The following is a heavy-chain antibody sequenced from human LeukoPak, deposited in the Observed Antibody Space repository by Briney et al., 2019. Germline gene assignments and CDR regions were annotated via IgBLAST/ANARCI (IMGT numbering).Heavy chain of an antibody. D-gene: IGHD2-2*01. CDR2: ISSSGTTI. CDR3: AREHCSTTSCLFDN. CDR1: GFTFSSYD. Sequence: GGSLRLSCAASGFTFSSYDMNWVRQAPGKGLQWVSDISSSGTTIYYADSVKGRFTISRDNAKNSLYLQMNSLRAEDTAVYYCAREHCSTTSCLFDNWGQGTLVTVSS. V-gene: IGHV3-48*03. J-gene: IGHJ4*02.